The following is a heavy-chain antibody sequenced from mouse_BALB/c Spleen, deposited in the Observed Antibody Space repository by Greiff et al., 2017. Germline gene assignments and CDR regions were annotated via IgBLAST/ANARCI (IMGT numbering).Heavy chain of an antibody. J-gene: IGHJ4*01. CDR2: IDPANGNT. D-gene: IGHD2-3*01. Sequence: EVQLVESGAELVKPGASVKLSCTASGFNIKDTYMHWVKQRPEQGLEWIGRIDPANGNTKYDPKFQGKATITADTSSNTAYLQLSSLTSEDTAVYYCARGWLLRYAMDYWGQGTSVTVSS. V-gene: IGHV14-3*02. CDR3: ARGWLLRYAMDY. CDR1: GFNIKDTY.